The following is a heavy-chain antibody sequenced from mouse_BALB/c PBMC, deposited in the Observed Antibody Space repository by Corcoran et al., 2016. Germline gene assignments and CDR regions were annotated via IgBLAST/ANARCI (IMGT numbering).Heavy chain of an antibody. J-gene: IGHJ3*01. CDR3: ARDFGTSYGWFAY. Sequence: QIQLVQSGPELKKPGETVKIPCKASAYTFTNYGMNWVKQAPGKGLQWMGWINTYTGEPTYTDDFKGRFAFSLEPSAGIAFLQISTLKNEDMATYCCARDFGTSYGWFAYWGQGTLVTVSA. V-gene: IGHV9-1*02. D-gene: IGHD1-1*01. CDR1: AYTFTNYG. CDR2: INTYTGEP.